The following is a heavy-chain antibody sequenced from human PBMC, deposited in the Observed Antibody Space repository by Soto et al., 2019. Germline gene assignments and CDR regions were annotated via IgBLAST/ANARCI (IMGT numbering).Heavy chain of an antibody. CDR1: GFSFSSYD. Sequence: EVQLVESGGGLVQTGGSLRLSCEGSGFSFSSYDMHWVRQAAGKRLEWVAAIGADGDTYYSDSVKGRLTISRENTKNSLYLQINSLRTGDTGVYHCAKARLYYYYGMDVWGQGTMVTVSS. J-gene: IGHJ6*02. V-gene: IGHV3-13*01. CDR3: AKARLYYYYGMDV. CDR2: IGADGDT.